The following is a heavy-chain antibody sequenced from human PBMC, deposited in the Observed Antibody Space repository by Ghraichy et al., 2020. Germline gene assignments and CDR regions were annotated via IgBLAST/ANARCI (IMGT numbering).Heavy chain of an antibody. CDR1: GYTLTELS. CDR3: ATDRYCSSTSCYFFYYGMDV. V-gene: IGHV1-24*01. D-gene: IGHD2-2*01. Sequence: ASVKGSCKVSGYTLTELSMHWVRQAPGKGLEWMGGFDPEDGETIYAQKFQGRVTMTEDTSTDTAYMELSSLRSEDTAVYYCATDRYCSSTSCYFFYYGMDVWGQGTTVTVSS. J-gene: IGHJ6*02. CDR2: FDPEDGET.